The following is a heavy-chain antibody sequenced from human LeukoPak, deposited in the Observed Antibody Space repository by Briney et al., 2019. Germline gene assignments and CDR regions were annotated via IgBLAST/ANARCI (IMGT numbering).Heavy chain of an antibody. CDR1: GFTFSSYW. Sequence: PGGSLRLSCVASGFTFSSYWMHWVRQAPGKGLVWVSRIKSDGSTNYADSVKGRFTISRDNSKNTVSLQMKSLRAEDTGVYFCARAPSEIGGYYPEYFRHWGQGTLVTVSS. J-gene: IGHJ1*01. V-gene: IGHV3-74*01. CDR3: ARAPSEIGGYYPEYFRH. CDR2: IKSDGST. D-gene: IGHD3-22*01.